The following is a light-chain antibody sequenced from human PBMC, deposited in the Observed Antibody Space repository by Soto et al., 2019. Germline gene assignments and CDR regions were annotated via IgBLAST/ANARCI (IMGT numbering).Light chain of an antibody. CDR3: QQTFNTPRT. V-gene: IGKV1-39*01. CDR1: QNINVY. J-gene: IGKJ1*01. Sequence: DIQITQSPSSLSASVGDRVTISCRTSQNINVYLNWYQQQPGRAPKLLLYTSSTLQSGVPSRFSGSGSGTDFTLTISGLQPEDSATYFCQQTFNTPRTFGQGTKVEIK. CDR2: TSS.